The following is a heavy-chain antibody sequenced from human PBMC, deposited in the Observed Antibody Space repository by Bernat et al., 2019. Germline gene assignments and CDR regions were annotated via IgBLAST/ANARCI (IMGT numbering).Heavy chain of an antibody. CDR1: GFTFSSYE. CDR3: AREGSFDDFDY. D-gene: IGHD2-15*01. CDR2: ISSSGSAI. Sequence: EVQLVESGGGLVQPGGSLRLSCAASGFTFSSYELNWVRQAPGKGLEWISYISSSGSAIYYADSVKGRFTISRDNAKNSLYLQMNNLRAEDTAGYNCAREGSFDDFDYWGQGTLVTV. V-gene: IGHV3-48*03. J-gene: IGHJ4*02.